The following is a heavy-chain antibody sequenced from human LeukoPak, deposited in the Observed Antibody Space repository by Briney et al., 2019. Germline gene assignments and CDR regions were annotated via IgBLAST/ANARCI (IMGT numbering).Heavy chain of an antibody. V-gene: IGHV4-39*07. CDR2: IFYSGST. J-gene: IGHJ3*02. CDR3: AKSNGYGLADI. CDR1: GGSLNTPNYY. Sequence: SETLSLTCTVSGGSLNTPNYYWGWIRQTPGKGLEWIGNIFYSGSTYYSPSLTSRVTISLDTSRNQFSLRLNSVTAADTAVYYCAKSNGYGLADIWGQGTMVTVSS. D-gene: IGHD6-13*01.